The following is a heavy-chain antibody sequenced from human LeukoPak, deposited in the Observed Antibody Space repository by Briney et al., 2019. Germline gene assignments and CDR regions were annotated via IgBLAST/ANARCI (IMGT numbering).Heavy chain of an antibody. V-gene: IGHV3-30-3*01. CDR3: GRDISGSKRDY. J-gene: IGHJ4*02. CDR2: ISDDGNKK. Sequence: GGSLRLSCAASGFTFISYTMHWFRQAPGKGLEWVAVISDDGNKKYYADSVKGRFTISRDNPKNTLFLQMNSLRAEDTAVYYCGRDISGSKRDYWGQGTLVTVSS. D-gene: IGHD1-26*01. CDR1: GFTFISYT.